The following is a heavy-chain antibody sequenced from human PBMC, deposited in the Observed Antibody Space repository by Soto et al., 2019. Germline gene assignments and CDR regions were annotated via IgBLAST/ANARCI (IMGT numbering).Heavy chain of an antibody. CDR1: GGTFSSYA. V-gene: IGHV1-69*01. Sequence: QVQLVQSGAEVKKPGSSVKVSCKASGGTFSSYAISWVRQAPGQGLEWMGGIIPIFGTANYAQKFQGRVTITADESTSTAYMELSSLRSEDTAVYYCARGKAYAREWLFPGGYYGMDVWGQGTTVTVSS. CDR2: IIPIFGTA. D-gene: IGHD3-3*01. J-gene: IGHJ6*02. CDR3: ARGKAYAREWLFPGGYYGMDV.